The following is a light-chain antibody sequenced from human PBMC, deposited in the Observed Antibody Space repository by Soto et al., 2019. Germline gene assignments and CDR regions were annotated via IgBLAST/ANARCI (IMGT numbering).Light chain of an antibody. Sequence: DLQMTQSPSSLSASVGDRVTITCRASQSISNYLNWYQQKPGKAPKLLMYAASSLQSGVPSRFGGSGSGADFTLIISSLQPEGFATYYCQLSYSTPRTFGQGTKVEIK. CDR3: QLSYSTPRT. V-gene: IGKV1-39*01. J-gene: IGKJ1*01. CDR1: QSISNY. CDR2: AAS.